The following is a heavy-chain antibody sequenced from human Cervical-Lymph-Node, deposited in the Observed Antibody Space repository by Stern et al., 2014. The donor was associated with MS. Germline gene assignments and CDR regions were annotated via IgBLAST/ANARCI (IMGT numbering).Heavy chain of an antibody. J-gene: IGHJ4*02. CDR2: ISSSSSTI. Sequence: EVQLLESGGGLVQPGGSLRLSCAASGFTFSSYSMNWVRQAPGTGLEWVSYISSSSSTIYYADSVKGRFTISRDNAKNSLYLQMNSVRDEDTAVYYCERDGDGHLAMWGQGTLVTVS. V-gene: IGHV3-48*02. D-gene: IGHD5-24*01. CDR1: GFTFSSYS. CDR3: ERDGDGHLAM.